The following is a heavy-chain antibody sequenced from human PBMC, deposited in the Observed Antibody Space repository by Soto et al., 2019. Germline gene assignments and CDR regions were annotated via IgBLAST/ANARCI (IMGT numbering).Heavy chain of an antibody. CDR2: INAYSGST. V-gene: IGHV1-2*04. CDR1: GYTFTSYG. D-gene: IGHD6-13*01. Sequence: ALVKVACKASGYTFTSYGISWVRQAPGQGLEWMGWINAYSGSTNYAQKFQGWVTMTRDTSISTAYMELSRLRSDDTAVYYCARAAGGISSRLQYFQHWGQGTLVTVSS. J-gene: IGHJ1*01. CDR3: ARAAGGISSRLQYFQH.